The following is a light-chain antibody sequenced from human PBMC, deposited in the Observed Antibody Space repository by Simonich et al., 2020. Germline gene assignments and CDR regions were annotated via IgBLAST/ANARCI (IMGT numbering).Light chain of an antibody. CDR3: QQYYSTPYT. CDR2: WAS. Sequence: IVMPQPPDSRALSLGERATINCNSSQSVLYSSNKKNYLAWYQQKPGQPPKLLIYWASTREYGVPDRLSGSGSGTDFTPTISSLQAEDVAVYYCQQYYSTPYTFGQGTKLEIK. CDR1: QSVLYSSNKKNY. J-gene: IGKJ2*01. V-gene: IGKV4-1*01.